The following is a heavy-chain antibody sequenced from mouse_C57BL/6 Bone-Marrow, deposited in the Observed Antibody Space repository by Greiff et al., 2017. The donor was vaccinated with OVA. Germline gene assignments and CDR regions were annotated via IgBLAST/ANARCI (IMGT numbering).Heavy chain of an antibody. D-gene: IGHD4-1*01. V-gene: IGHV10-1*01. Sequence: EVMLVESGGGLVQPKGSLKLSCAASGFSFNTYAMNWVRQAPGKGLEWVARIRSKSNNYATYYADSVKDRFTISRDDSESMLYLQMNNLKTEDTARYYCVSATGYAMDYWGQGTSVTVSS. CDR2: IRSKSNNYAT. J-gene: IGHJ4*01. CDR3: VSATGYAMDY. CDR1: GFSFNTYA.